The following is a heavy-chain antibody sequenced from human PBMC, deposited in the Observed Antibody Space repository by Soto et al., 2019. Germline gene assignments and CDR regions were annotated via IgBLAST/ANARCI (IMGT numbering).Heavy chain of an antibody. J-gene: IGHJ1*01. CDR2: IWYDGSNK. CDR1: GFTFSSYG. CDR3: ARTATVVTQSEYFQH. Sequence: QVQLVESGGGVVQPGRSLRLSCAASGFTFSSYGMHSVRQAPGKGLEWVAVIWYDGSNKYYADSVKGRFTISRDNSKNTLYLQMNSLRAEDTAVYYCARTATVVTQSEYFQHWGQGTLVTVSS. D-gene: IGHD4-17*01. V-gene: IGHV3-33*01.